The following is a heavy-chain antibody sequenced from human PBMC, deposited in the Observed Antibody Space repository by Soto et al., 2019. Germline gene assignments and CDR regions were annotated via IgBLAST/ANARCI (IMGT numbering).Heavy chain of an antibody. V-gene: IGHV4-30-4*01. J-gene: IGHJ2*01. CDR3: ARMSYYYDKWYFDL. CDR2: VYYSGST. D-gene: IGHD3-22*01. Sequence: QLHESGPGVVKPSETLSLTCTVSGDSINNNDYYWNWIRQTPGKGLEWIGYVYYSGSTYYIPPLKRRLSMSVDTSKNQFSLKLSSVTAADTAIYYCARMSYYYDKWYFDLWGRGTLVTVSS. CDR1: GDSINNNDYY.